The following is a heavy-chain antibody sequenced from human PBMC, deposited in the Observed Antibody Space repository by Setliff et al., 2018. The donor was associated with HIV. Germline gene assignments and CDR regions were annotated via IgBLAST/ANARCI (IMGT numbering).Heavy chain of an antibody. Sequence: SETLSLTCNVSGGAISSSSYYWFWVRQPPGKGLEWIGEIYHGGSTSYNPSLKSRVAISVDKSKNQFSLKLSSVTAADTAVYYCAKVRNGVVDYYYYVDVWGKGTTVTVSS. V-gene: IGHV4-39*07. D-gene: IGHD2-2*01. CDR1: GGAISSSSYY. CDR3: AKVRNGVVDYYYYVDV. J-gene: IGHJ6*03. CDR2: IYHGGST.